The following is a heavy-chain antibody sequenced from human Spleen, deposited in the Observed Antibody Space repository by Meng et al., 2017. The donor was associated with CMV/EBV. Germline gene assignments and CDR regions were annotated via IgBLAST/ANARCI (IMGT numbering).Heavy chain of an antibody. CDR3: ARVSQFWRGYYTDY. D-gene: IGHD3-3*01. J-gene: IGHJ4*02. CDR1: GFTVSSNY. V-gene: IGHV3-66*03. CDR2: IYTCGYT. Sequence: GGSLRLSCAASGFTVSSNYMSWVRQAPGKGLEWVSVIYTCGYTYYTDSVKGRFTISRDNSKNTLYLQMNSLRAEDTAVYYCARVSQFWRGYYTDYWGQGTLVTVSS.